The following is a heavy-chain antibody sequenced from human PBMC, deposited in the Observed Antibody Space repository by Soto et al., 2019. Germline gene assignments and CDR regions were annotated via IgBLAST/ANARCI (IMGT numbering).Heavy chain of an antibody. V-gene: IGHV2-5*02. CDR2: IYWDDAK. Sequence: QITLKESGPTPVKPTQTLTLTCTFSGFSLSTSGVGVGWIRQPPGKALVWLALIYWDDAKRYSTSLTSRLTITKDTSKNQVVLTLTNMYPVDTATYYCAHYFYSSFGYWGQGTLVTVSS. CDR1: GFSLSTSGVG. CDR3: AHYFYSSFGY. D-gene: IGHD6-6*01. J-gene: IGHJ4*02.